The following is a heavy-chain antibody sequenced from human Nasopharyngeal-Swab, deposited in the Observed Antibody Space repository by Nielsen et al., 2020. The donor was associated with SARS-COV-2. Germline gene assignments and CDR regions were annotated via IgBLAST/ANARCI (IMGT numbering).Heavy chain of an antibody. CDR3: ARDYPYSSSWYPYYYYYYMDV. D-gene: IGHD6-13*01. Sequence: GESLKISCAASGFTFSSYSMNWVRQAPGKGLEWVSSISSSSSYIYYADSVKGRFTISRDNAKNSLYLQMNSLRAEDTAVDYCARDYPYSSSWYPYYYYYYMDVWGKGTTVTVSS. J-gene: IGHJ6*03. CDR1: GFTFSSYS. V-gene: IGHV3-21*01. CDR2: ISSSSSYI.